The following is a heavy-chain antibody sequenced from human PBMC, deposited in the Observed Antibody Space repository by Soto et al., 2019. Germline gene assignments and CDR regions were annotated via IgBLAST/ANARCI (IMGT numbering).Heavy chain of an antibody. Sequence: GGSLRLSCAASGFTFSSYGMHWVRQAPGKGLEWVAVIWYDGSNKYYADSVKGRFTISRDNSKNTLYLQMNSLRAEGTAVYYCARDLVRFGVVIIPYYYYYGMDVWGQGTTVTVSS. V-gene: IGHV3-33*01. CDR1: GFTFSSYG. D-gene: IGHD3-3*01. CDR3: ARDLVRFGVVIIPYYYYYGMDV. CDR2: IWYDGSNK. J-gene: IGHJ6*02.